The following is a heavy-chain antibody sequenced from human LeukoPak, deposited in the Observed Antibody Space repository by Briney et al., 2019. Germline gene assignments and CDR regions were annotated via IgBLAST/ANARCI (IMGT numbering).Heavy chain of an antibody. J-gene: IGHJ6*02. CDR3: ARRGYYDSSGYYRAIWAKDV. Sequence: SGTLSLTCAVSGGSISSSVWWSWVRQPPGKGLEWTGEIYHSGSTNYNPSLKSRVTISVDKSTNQFSLKLSSVTAADTAVYYCARRGYYDSSGYYRAIWAKDVWGQGTTVTVSS. CDR2: IYHSGST. D-gene: IGHD3-22*01. CDR1: GGSISSSVW. V-gene: IGHV4-4*02.